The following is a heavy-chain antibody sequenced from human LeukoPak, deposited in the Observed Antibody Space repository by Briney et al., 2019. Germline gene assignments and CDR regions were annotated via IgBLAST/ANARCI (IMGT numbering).Heavy chain of an antibody. J-gene: IGHJ6*02. V-gene: IGHV1-69*13. D-gene: IGHD4-17*01. CDR2: IIPIFGTA. CDR1: GGTFSSYA. CDR3: ARDYGDYEFYGMDV. Sequence: SVKVSCEASGGTFSSYAISWVRQAPGQGLEWMGGIIPIFGTANYAQKFQGRVTITADESTSTAYMELSSLRSEDTAVYYCARDYGDYEFYGMDVWGQGTTVTVSS.